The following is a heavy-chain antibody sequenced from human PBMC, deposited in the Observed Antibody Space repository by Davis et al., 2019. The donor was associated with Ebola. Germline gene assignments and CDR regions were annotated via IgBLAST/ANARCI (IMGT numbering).Heavy chain of an antibody. Sequence: GESLKISCTDSVITFSSYAMTWVRQAPGKGLEWVSAISGSGGSTYYADSVKGRFTISRHNSKNTLYLQMNSLRAEDTAVYYCTRGLYWDWFFDLWGRGTLVTVSS. CDR3: TRGLYWDWFFDL. CDR1: VITFSSYA. V-gene: IGHV3-23*01. D-gene: IGHD2-2*02. J-gene: IGHJ2*01. CDR2: ISGSGGST.